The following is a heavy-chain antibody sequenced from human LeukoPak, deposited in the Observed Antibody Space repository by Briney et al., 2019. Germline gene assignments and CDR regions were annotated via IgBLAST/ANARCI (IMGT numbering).Heavy chain of an antibody. CDR3: ARGITTDQ. CDR2: IKEDGTGK. CDR1: GFTFSAYW. J-gene: IGHJ4*02. D-gene: IGHD1/OR15-1a*01. Sequence: GGSLRLSCAASGFTFSAYWMSWVRQAAGKGLEWLANIKEDGTGKNHVDSVKGRFTISRDNAKSSLYLQMNGLRAEDTAVCYCARGITTDQWGRGTLVTVSS. V-gene: IGHV3-7*04.